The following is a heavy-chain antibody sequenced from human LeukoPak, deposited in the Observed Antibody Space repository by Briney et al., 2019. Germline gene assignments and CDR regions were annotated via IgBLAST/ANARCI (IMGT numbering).Heavy chain of an antibody. V-gene: IGHV3-30-3*01. CDR1: GFTFSYYS. CDR3: ARVLNYYDSSGYYFSY. CDR2: ISYDGSNK. D-gene: IGHD3-22*01. Sequence: GGSLRLSCAASGFTFSYYSMHWVRQAPGKGLEWVAVISYDGSNKYYADSVKGRFTISRDNSKNTLYLQMNSLRAEDTAVYYCARVLNYYDSSGYYFSYWGQGTLVTVSS. J-gene: IGHJ4*02.